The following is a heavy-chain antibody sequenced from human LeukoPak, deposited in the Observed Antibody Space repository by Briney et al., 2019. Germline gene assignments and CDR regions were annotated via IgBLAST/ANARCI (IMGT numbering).Heavy chain of an antibody. D-gene: IGHD2-15*01. J-gene: IGHJ4*02. Sequence: ASVKVSRKASGYTFTAYYIHWVRQAPGQGLEWMGWINPNSGGTNYAQNFQGRVTMTSDTSTYTTHMELSRLRSDDTAVYYCARSDAVVVTATTHFDYWGQGTLVTVSS. CDR1: GYTFTAYY. V-gene: IGHV1-2*02. CDR2: INPNSGGT. CDR3: ARSDAVVVTATTHFDY.